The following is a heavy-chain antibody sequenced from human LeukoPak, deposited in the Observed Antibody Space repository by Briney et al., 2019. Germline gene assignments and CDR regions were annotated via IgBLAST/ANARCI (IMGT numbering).Heavy chain of an antibody. D-gene: IGHD3-22*01. CDR1: GFTFSSYA. CDR2: ISGSGGST. Sequence: GGSLRLSCAASGFTFSSYAMSWVRQAPGKGLEWVSAISGSGGSTYYADSVKGRFTISRDNTKNTLYLQMNSLRAEDTAVYYCASHDYYDSSGYYYAYYYYGMDVWGQGTTVTVSS. CDR3: ASHDYYDSSGYYYAYYYYGMDV. V-gene: IGHV3-23*01. J-gene: IGHJ6*02.